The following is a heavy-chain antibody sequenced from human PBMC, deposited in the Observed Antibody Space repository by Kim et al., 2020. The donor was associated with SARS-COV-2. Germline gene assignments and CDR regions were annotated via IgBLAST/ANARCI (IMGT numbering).Heavy chain of an antibody. CDR1: GFTFSDYY. Sequence: GGSLRLSCAASGFTFSDYYMSWIRQAPGKGLEWVSYISSSGSTIYYADSVKGRFTISRDNAKNSLYLQMNSLRAEDTAVYYCARDMGRKVTNYGSYYYYGMDVWGQGTTVTVSS. CDR2: ISSSGSTI. D-gene: IGHD3-10*01. CDR3: ARDMGRKVTNYGSYYYYGMDV. J-gene: IGHJ6*02. V-gene: IGHV3-11*01.